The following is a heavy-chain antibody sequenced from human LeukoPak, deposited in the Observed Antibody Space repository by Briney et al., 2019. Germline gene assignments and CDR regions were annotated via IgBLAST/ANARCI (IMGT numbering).Heavy chain of an antibody. V-gene: IGHV3-23*01. CDR1: GFTFSNAW. J-gene: IGHJ4*02. D-gene: IGHD3-22*01. CDR3: AKSQYHYYDSSGSRFDY. CDR2: ISGSGGST. Sequence: PGGSLRLSCAASGFTFSNAWMSWVRQAPGKGLEWVSAISGSGGSTYYADSVKGRFTISRDNSKNTLYLQMNSLRAEDTAVYYCAKSQYHYYDSSGSRFDYWGQGTLVTVSS.